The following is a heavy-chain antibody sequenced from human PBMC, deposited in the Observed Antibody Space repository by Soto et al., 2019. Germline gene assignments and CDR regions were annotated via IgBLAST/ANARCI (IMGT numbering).Heavy chain of an antibody. CDR1: GGTFSSYA. V-gene: IGHV1-69*13. CDR3: AGGGTVVTPDWYFVL. J-gene: IGHJ2*01. CDR2: IIPIFGTA. D-gene: IGHD2-21*02. Sequence: SVKVSCKASGGTFSSYAISWVRQAPGQGLEWMGGIIPIFGTANYAQKFQGRVTITADESTSTAYMELSSLRSEDTAVYYCAGGGTVVTPDWYFVLGGGAPRVTVPS.